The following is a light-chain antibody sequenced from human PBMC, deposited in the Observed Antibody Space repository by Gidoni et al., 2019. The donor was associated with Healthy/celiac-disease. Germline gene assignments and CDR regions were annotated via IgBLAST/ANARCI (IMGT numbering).Light chain of an antibody. CDR3: ARATSFPVT. CDR2: ADY. Sequence: DIQMTQSPSSVSADVGDRVTITCRASQVIRSLFAWSQQKTGKAPNLVLYADYSLQSGVPSSFSGRGCGTVFTLTLSSLLPEDFASYYCARATSFPVTFGQGTRLEIK. J-gene: IGKJ5*01. V-gene: IGKV1-12*01. CDR1: QVIRSL.